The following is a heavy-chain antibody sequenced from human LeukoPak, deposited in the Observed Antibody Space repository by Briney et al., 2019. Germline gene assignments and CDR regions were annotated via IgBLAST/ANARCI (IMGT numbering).Heavy chain of an antibody. CDR2: IGPTGSDR. J-gene: IGHJ4*02. D-gene: IGHD1-14*01. Sequence: GGSLRLSCTASGRTFSTSGFNWVRQAPGKGLEWDASIGPTGSDRYHADSIKGRFTISRDNANNFLYLQMNSLRAEDTPVYYCATETNGRHYDYWGQGTLLTVSS. CDR3: ATETNGRHYDY. V-gene: IGHV3-21*06. CDR1: GRTFSTSG.